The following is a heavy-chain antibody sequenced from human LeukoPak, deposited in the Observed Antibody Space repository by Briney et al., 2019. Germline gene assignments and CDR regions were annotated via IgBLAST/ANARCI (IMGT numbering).Heavy chain of an antibody. CDR3: AREGSSSWYQSYYYYMDV. CDR1: GGTFSSYA. CDR2: IIPIFGTA. J-gene: IGHJ6*03. Sequence: SVKVSCKASGGTFSSYAISWVRQAPGQGLEWMGGIIPIFGTANYAQKFQGRVTMTTDTSTSTAYMELRSLRSDDTAVYYCAREGSSSWYQSYYYYMDVWGKGTTVTVSS. D-gene: IGHD6-13*01. V-gene: IGHV1-69*05.